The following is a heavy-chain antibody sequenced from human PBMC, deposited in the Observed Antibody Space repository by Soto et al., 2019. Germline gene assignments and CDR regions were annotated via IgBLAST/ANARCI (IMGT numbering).Heavy chain of an antibody. Sequence: SETLSLTCAVSGGSISSGGYSWSWIRQPPGKGLEWIGYIYHSGSTYYNPSLKSRVTISVDRSKNQFSLKLSSVTAAGTAVYYCASGHCSSTSCYTNWFDPWGQGTLVTVSS. D-gene: IGHD2-2*02. V-gene: IGHV4-30-2*01. CDR1: GGSISSGGYS. CDR3: ASGHCSSTSCYTNWFDP. CDR2: IYHSGST. J-gene: IGHJ5*02.